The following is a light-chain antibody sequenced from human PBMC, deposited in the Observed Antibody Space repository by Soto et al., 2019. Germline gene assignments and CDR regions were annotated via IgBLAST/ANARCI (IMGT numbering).Light chain of an antibody. CDR3: QQRHMWPIT. CDR2: DAY. J-gene: IGKJ5*01. V-gene: IGKV3-11*01. Sequence: FVLTHSPGTLSLSPWERATLSFRASQSFRGLLAWYQQKPGQAPRLLIYDAYNRATGIPPRFSGSGSGTDFTLTISSLEPEDSAVYYCQQRHMWPITFGQGTRLEIK. CDR1: QSFRGL.